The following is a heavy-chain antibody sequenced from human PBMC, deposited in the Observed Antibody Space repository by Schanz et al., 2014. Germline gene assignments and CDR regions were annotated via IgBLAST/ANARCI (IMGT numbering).Heavy chain of an antibody. J-gene: IGHJ5*02. Sequence: VQLVESGGGVVQPGRSLRLSCAASGFTVRSYAMHWVRQAPGKGLEWVSVLYAGGATKYANSVKDRFTISRDNSKNTVYLQMNSLRADDTAVYYCAKSRSWYVWLDPWGQGTLVTVSS. CDR1: GFTVRSYA. V-gene: IGHV3-66*01. CDR3: AKSRSWYVWLDP. CDR2: LYAGGAT. D-gene: IGHD3-10*01.